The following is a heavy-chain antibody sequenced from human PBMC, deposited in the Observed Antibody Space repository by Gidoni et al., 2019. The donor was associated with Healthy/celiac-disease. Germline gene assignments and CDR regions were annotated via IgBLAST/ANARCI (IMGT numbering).Heavy chain of an antibody. CDR3: ARGYCSGGSCYPPYYFDY. CDR1: SFTFRSYS. D-gene: IGHD2-15*01. J-gene: IGHJ4*02. CDR2: ISSSSSTR. V-gene: IGHV3-48*02. Sequence: EVQLVESGGGLLQPGGSLGLSCAASSFTFRSYSMNWVRQAPGKGLGWVSYISSSSSTRYYADSVKGRFTISRDNAKNSLYLQMNSLRDEDTAVYYCARGYCSGGSCYPPYYFDYWGQGTLVTVSS.